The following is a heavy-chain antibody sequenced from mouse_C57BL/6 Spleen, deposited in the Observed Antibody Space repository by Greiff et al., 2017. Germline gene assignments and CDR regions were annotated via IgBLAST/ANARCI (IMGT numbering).Heavy chain of an antibody. CDR1: GFTFSDYY. CDR3: ARHENGDAMDY. V-gene: IGHV5-12*01. CDR2: ISNGGGST. Sequence: EVKLVESGGGLVQPGGSLKLSCAASGFTFSDYYMYWVRQTPEKRLEWVAYISNGGGSTYYPDTVKGRFTISRDTATNTLYLQMSRLKSEDTAMYYCARHENGDAMDYWGQGTSVTVSS. D-gene: IGHD1-1*02. J-gene: IGHJ4*01.